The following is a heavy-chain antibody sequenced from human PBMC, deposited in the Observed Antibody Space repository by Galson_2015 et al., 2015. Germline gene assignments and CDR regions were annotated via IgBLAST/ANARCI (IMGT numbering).Heavy chain of an antibody. J-gene: IGHJ5*01. Sequence: SVKVSCKASGYSFSNYGISWVRQAPGQGPEWMGWISGYNGGTNYPQKFQGRVTMTTDTSTSTAYMEVRGLGSDDTAVYYCARDPGKTSSWSRFDSWGQGTLVTVSS. D-gene: IGHD6-19*01. V-gene: IGHV1-18*04. CDR2: ISGYNGGT. CDR1: GYSFSNYG. CDR3: ARDPGKTSSWSRFDS.